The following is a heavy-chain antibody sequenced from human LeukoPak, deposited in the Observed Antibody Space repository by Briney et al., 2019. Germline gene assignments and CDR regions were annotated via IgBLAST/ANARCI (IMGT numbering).Heavy chain of an antibody. D-gene: IGHD2-2*02. CDR1: GFIFKTYW. CDR3: ARIESSSESQYRSFDY. CDR2: IKQDGTEK. J-gene: IGHJ4*02. V-gene: IGHV3-7*01. Sequence: GSLRLSCTPSGFIFKTYWMAWVRQPPGKGLEWVANIKQDGTEKNYVDSVKGRFTVSRDNAKNSLYLQMNTLRAEDTAVYYCARIESSSESQYRSFDYWGQGTLVTVSS.